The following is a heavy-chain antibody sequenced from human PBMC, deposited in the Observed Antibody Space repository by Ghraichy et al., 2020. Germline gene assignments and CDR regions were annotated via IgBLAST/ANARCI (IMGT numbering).Heavy chain of an antibody. J-gene: IGHJ4*02. Sequence: GGSLRLSCAASGFTFSTYAMSWVRQAPGKGLEWVSAITGSGGSTYYADSVKGRFTISRDNSKNTLYLQVNSLRAEDTAVYYCAKSVKVGATYDVSDYWGQGTLVTVSS. CDR2: ITGSGGST. D-gene: IGHD1-26*01. V-gene: IGHV3-23*01. CDR3: AKSVKVGATYDVSDY. CDR1: GFTFSTYA.